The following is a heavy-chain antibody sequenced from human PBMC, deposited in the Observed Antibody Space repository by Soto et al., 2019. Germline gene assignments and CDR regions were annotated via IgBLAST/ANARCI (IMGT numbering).Heavy chain of an antibody. CDR1: GFSFNAYG. CDR3: ARGNLGEQQLVL. CDR2: IWFDGSNQ. J-gene: IGHJ4*02. V-gene: IGHV3-33*01. Sequence: LVDSGGGVVQPGRSLRLSCEASGFSFNAYGMHWVRQAPGKGLEWVAAIWFDGSNQYYVDSVKGRFTISRDNSKNTPFLQMNSLRPEDTAVYYCARGNLGEQQLVLWGQGTLVTVSS. D-gene: IGHD6-13*01.